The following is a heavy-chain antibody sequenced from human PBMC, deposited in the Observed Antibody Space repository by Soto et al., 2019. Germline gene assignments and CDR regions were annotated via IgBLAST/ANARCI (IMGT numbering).Heavy chain of an antibody. CDR3: TTGPPGGYDILTGYYRVLWYFPY. J-gene: IGHJ4*02. Sequence: PGGSLRLSCAASGFTFSTYAMSWVRQAPGKGLEWVSAISGSGGSTYYSDSEKGRFTISRDNSQNTLYLQMKSLRAEDTAVYYCTTGPPGGYDILTGYYRVLWYFPYWGQGT. CDR2: ISGSGGST. D-gene: IGHD3-9*01. CDR1: GFTFSTYA. V-gene: IGHV3-23*01.